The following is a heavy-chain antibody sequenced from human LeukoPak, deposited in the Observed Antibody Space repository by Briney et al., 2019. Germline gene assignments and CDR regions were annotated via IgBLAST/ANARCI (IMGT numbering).Heavy chain of an antibody. V-gene: IGHV3-30*18. CDR1: GFTFSSYG. CDR2: ISYDGSNK. D-gene: IGHD3-22*01. J-gene: IGHJ1*01. CDR3: ANSLEVDYYDSSSVEYFQH. Sequence: GGSLRLSCAASGFTFSSYGMPWVRQAPGKGLERVAVISYDGSNKYYADSVKGRFTISRDNSKDTLYLQMNSLRAEDTAVYYCANSLEVDYYDSSSVEYFQHWGQGTLVTVSS.